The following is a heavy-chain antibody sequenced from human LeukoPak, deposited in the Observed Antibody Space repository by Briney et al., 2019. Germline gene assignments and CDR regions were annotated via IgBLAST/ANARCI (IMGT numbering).Heavy chain of an antibody. CDR1: GGSISSNY. Sequence: NPSETLSLTCTVSGGSISSNYWSWVRQPPGKGLEWIGYIYYSGSTNYNPSLKSRVTMSVDTSQHQFSLKLTSVTAADTAVYYCAREREYHYDSSGYYRDAFDIWGQGTMVTVSS. CDR3: AREREYHYDSSGYYRDAFDI. D-gene: IGHD3-22*01. CDR2: IYYSGST. V-gene: IGHV4-59*01. J-gene: IGHJ3*02.